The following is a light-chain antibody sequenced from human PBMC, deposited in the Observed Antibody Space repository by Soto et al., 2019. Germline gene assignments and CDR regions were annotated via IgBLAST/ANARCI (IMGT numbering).Light chain of an antibody. J-gene: IGLJ3*02. CDR3: TSYTSSSTMV. CDR2: DVT. Sequence: QSALTQPASVSGCPGQSITMSCTGTNSDVGGYNFVSWYQQHPDTAPKLIIYDVTNRPSGVSDRFSGSKSGNTASLTISGLQAEDEADYYCTSYTSSSTMVFGGGTKVTVL. CDR1: NSDVGGYNF. V-gene: IGLV2-14*01.